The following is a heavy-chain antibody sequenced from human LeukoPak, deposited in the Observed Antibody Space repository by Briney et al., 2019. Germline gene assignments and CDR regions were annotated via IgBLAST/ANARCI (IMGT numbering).Heavy chain of an antibody. CDR2: IIPIFGTA. D-gene: IGHD5-18*01. Sequence: SVKVSCKASGGTFSSYAISWVRQAPGQGLEWMGGIIPIFGTANYAQKFQGRVTITADESTSTAYMELSSLRSEDTAVYYCAPHTRSDTAMVNWGQGTLVTVSS. J-gene: IGHJ4*02. V-gene: IGHV1-69*13. CDR1: GGTFSSYA. CDR3: APHTRSDTAMVN.